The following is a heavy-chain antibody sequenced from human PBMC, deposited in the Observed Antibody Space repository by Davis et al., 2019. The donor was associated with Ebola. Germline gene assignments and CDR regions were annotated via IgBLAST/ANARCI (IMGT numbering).Heavy chain of an antibody. V-gene: IGHV3-74*01. CDR3: VRGASGGYRLGP. Sequence: PGGSLRLSCAASAFTFSNYWMHWVRHVPEKGLVWVSRINPDGSTTNYADSVKGRFTISRDNAENTVYLQMNSLRVEDTAVYYCVRGASGGYRLGPWGQGTLVTVSS. CDR1: AFTFSNYW. CDR2: INPDGSTT. D-gene: IGHD3-10*01. J-gene: IGHJ5*02.